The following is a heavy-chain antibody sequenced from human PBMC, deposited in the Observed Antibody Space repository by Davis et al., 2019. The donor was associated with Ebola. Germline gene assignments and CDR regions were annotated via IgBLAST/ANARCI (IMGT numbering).Heavy chain of an antibody. CDR2: MNSDGSST. D-gene: IGHD3-22*01. V-gene: IGHV3-74*01. CDR3: ARETYYYDSSGYLYYYYYMDV. CDR1: GFSVSSNY. J-gene: IGHJ6*03. Sequence: GESLKISCAASGFSVSSNYMSWVRQAPGKGLVWVSRMNSDGSSTSYADSVKGRFTISRDNAKNTLYLQMNSLRAEDTAVYYCARETYYYDSSGYLYYYYYMDVWGKGTTVTVSS.